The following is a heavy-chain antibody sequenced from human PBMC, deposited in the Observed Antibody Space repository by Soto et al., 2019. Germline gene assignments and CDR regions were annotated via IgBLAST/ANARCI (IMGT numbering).Heavy chain of an antibody. Sequence: ASVKVSCKASGYTLTELSMHWVRQAPGKGLEWMGGFVPEDGETIYAQKFQGRVTMTEDTSTDTAYMELSSLRSEDTAVYYCATSSPPLSYYYYMDVWGKGTTVTVSS. CDR2: FVPEDGET. CDR3: ATSSPPLSYYYYMDV. V-gene: IGHV1-24*01. J-gene: IGHJ6*03. D-gene: IGHD2-15*01. CDR1: GYTLTELS.